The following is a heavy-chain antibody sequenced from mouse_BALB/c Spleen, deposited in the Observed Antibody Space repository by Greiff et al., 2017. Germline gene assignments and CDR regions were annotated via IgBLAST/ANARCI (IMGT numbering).Heavy chain of an antibody. Sequence: DVMLVESGGGLVQPGGSRKLSCAASGFTFSSFGMHWVRQAPEKGLEWVAYISSGSSTIYYADTVKGRFTISRDNPKNTLFLQMTSLRSEDTAMYYCARAYRSLDYWGQGTTLTVSS. V-gene: IGHV5-17*02. CDR2: ISSGSSTI. CDR1: GFTFSSFG. J-gene: IGHJ2*01. CDR3: ARAYRSLDY. D-gene: IGHD2-14*01.